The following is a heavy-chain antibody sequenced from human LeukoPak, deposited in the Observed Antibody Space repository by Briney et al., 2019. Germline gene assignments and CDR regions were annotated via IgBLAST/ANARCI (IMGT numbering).Heavy chain of an antibody. CDR3: ARGYYDFWSGYSHNWFDP. CDR1: GGSISSYY. D-gene: IGHD3-3*01. Sequence: SETLSLTCAVSGGSISSYYWSWIRQPPGKGLEWIGYIYYSGSTNYNPSLKSRVTISVDTSKNQFSLKLSSVTAADTAVYYCARGYYDFWSGYSHNWFDPWGQGTLVTVSS. CDR2: IYYSGST. V-gene: IGHV4-59*01. J-gene: IGHJ5*02.